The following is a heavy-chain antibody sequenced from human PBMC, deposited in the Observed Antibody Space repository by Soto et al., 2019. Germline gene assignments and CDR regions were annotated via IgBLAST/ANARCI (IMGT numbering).Heavy chain of an antibody. V-gene: IGHV4-34*01. CDR2: MSHSGGT. CDR1: GGFVSSGSYY. D-gene: IGHD1-1*01. CDR3: ARVERGTATTVVDAFDI. Sequence: QVQLQQWGAGLLKPSETLSLTCAVYGGFVSSGSYYWSWIRQPPGKGLEWIGEMSHSGGTHFNPSRKSRVTISVDTSKNRFSLKMSSVTAADPALYYCARVERGTATTVVDAFDIWGPGTMVTVSS. J-gene: IGHJ3*02.